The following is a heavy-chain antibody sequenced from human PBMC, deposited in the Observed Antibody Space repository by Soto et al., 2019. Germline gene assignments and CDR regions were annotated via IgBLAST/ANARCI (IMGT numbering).Heavy chain of an antibody. CDR3: ARSGEARSYYYGMDV. V-gene: IGHV2-70*01. CDR1: GFSLSTSGMC. CDR2: IDCDDDK. D-gene: IGHD4-17*01. Sequence: ASGPTLVNSTQTLTLTTNFSGFSLSTSGMCVSWIRQPPGKALEWLALIDCDDDKYYSTSLKTRLTISKDTSKNQVVLTMINMDTVDPATYYCARSGEARSYYYGMDVWGQGTTVTVSS. J-gene: IGHJ6*02.